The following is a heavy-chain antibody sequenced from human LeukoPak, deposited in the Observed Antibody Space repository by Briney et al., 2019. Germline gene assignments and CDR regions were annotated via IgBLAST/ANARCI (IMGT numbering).Heavy chain of an antibody. D-gene: IGHD1-26*01. CDR2: INPYGSST. Sequence: GGSLRLSCVASGFSISTYWMHWVRQAPGKGLVWVSRINPYGSSTNYADSVKGRFTISRDSARNTVYLQMNSLRADDTAVYYCARGNSGISRLWDSWGQGTLVTVSS. J-gene: IGHJ1*01. V-gene: IGHV3-74*01. CDR3: ARGNSGISRLWDS. CDR1: GFSISTYW.